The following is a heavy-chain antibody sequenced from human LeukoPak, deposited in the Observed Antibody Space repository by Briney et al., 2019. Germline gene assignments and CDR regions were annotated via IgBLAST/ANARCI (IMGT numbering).Heavy chain of an antibody. Sequence: GRSLRLSCAASAFTFSSFGMHWVRQAPGKGLEWVALIRYDGNNEYYADSVKGRFNISRDNSKNTLYLQMNSLRAEDTAMYYCAGPNDSTGYYYFDHWGQGTLVTVSS. J-gene: IGHJ4*02. V-gene: IGHV3-33*01. CDR1: AFTFSSFG. D-gene: IGHD3-22*01. CDR2: IRYDGNNE. CDR3: AGPNDSTGYYYFDH.